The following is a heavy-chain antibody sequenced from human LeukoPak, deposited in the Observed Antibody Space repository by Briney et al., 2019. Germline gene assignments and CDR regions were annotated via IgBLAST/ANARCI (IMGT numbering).Heavy chain of an antibody. CDR2: IYSDGST. D-gene: IGHD3-10*01. J-gene: IGHJ4*02. V-gene: IGHV3-66*01. Sequence: GGSLRLSCAASGFTVSSNHMSWVRQAPGKGLEWVSVIYSDGSTYYADSVKGRFTISRDNSKNTLYLQMNSLRAEDTAAYYCARVSSGSYIDYWGQGTLVTVSS. CDR3: ARVSSGSYIDY. CDR1: GFTVSSNH.